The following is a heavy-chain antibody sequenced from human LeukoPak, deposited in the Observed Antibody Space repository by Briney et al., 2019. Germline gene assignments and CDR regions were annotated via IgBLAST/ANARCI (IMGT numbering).Heavy chain of an antibody. Sequence: GGSLRLSCVASGFTFSSYSMNWVRQAPGKGLEWVSGIIENGGETYYADSVRGRFTISRDNSKNTLYLQMNSLRAEDTAVYYCAKDYEYNSNTWYFHWGRGTLVSVSS. CDR1: GFTFSSYS. V-gene: IGHV3-23*01. D-gene: IGHD6-13*01. CDR3: AKDYEYNSNTWYFH. CDR2: IIENGGET. J-gene: IGHJ4*02.